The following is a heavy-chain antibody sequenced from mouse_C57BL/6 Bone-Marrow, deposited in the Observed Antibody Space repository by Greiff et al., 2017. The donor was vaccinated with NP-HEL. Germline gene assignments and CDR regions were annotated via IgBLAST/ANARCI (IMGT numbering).Heavy chain of an antibody. Sequence: DVKLQESGGDLVKPGGSLKLSCAASGFTFSSYGMSWVRQTPDKRLEWVATISSGGSYTYYPDSVKGRFTISRDNAKNTLYLQMSSLKSEDTAMYYCAELGRGFAYWGQGTLVTVSA. CDR1: GFTFSSYG. CDR3: AELGRGFAY. J-gene: IGHJ3*01. D-gene: IGHD4-1*01. CDR2: ISSGGSYT. V-gene: IGHV5-6*02.